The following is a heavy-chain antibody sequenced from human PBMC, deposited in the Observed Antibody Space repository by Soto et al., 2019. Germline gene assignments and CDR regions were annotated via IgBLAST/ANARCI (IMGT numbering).Heavy chain of an antibody. V-gene: IGHV1-18*01. J-gene: IGHJ4*02. Sequence: QVHPVQSEGEAKKPGASVKVSCKASGYSFSDNGITWVRQAPGHGLEWMGWISAENGKTNYAPKFQGRVTMTTDTSTSTASMELKNLKHDDTAVYYCARVYSDYIDYWGQGTLVTVSS. CDR1: GYSFSDNG. D-gene: IGHD1-26*01. CDR3: ARVYSDYIDY. CDR2: ISAENGKT.